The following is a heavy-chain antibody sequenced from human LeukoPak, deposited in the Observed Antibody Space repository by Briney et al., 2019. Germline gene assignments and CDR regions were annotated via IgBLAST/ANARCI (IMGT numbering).Heavy chain of an antibody. J-gene: IGHJ4*02. CDR1: GGTFSSYA. Sequence: SVKVSCKASGGTFSSYAISWVRQAPGQGLEWMGGIIPIFGTANYAQKFQGRVTITADESTSTAYMELSSLRSEDTAVYYCAREGERGLYFDYWGQGTLVTVSS. V-gene: IGHV1-69*13. CDR3: AREGERGLYFDY. CDR2: IIPIFGTA. D-gene: IGHD2-21*01.